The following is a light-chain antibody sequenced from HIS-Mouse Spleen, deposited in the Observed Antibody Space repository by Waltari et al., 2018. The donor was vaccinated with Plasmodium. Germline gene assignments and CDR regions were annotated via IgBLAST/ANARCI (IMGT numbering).Light chain of an antibody. CDR2: DVS. Sequence: QSALTQPRSVSGSPGQSVTISCTGTSSDVGGYNYVSWYQQHPGQAPKLMIYDVSKRPQGVPDRFSGAKSGNTASLTISGLQAEDEADYYCCSYAGSYTWVFGGGTKLTVL. CDR3: CSYAGSYTWV. CDR1: SSDVGGYNY. J-gene: IGLJ3*02. V-gene: IGLV2-11*01.